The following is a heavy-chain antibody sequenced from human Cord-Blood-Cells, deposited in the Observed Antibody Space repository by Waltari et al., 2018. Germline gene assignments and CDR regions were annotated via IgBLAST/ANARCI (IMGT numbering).Heavy chain of an antibody. CDR3: ARDRPANDFWSGFYWYFDL. J-gene: IGHJ2*01. V-gene: IGHV1-69*06. Sequence: QVQLVQSGAEVKKPGSSVKVSCKASGGTFSSSAISWVRQAPGQGSEWVGRIILIFGEASNAQKFQGSVTITADKSTSTAYMELSSLRSEDTAVYYCARDRPANDFWSGFYWYFDLWGRGTLVTVSS. D-gene: IGHD3-3*01. CDR2: IILIFGEA. CDR1: GGTFSSSA.